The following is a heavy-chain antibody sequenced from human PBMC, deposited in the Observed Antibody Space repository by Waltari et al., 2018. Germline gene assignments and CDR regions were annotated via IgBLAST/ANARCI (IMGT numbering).Heavy chain of an antibody. CDR3: ARGQMRYCSSTSCYRYNWFDP. CDR1: GGSFSGYY. Sequence: QVQLQQWGAGLLKPSETLSPTCAVYGGSFSGYYGRWFRQLPGKGLEWIGEINHSGSTNYNPSLKSRVTISVDTSKNQFSLKLSSVTAADTAVYYCARGQMRYCSSTSCYRYNWFDPWGQGTLVTVSS. V-gene: IGHV4-34*01. CDR2: INHSGST. D-gene: IGHD2-2*02. J-gene: IGHJ5*02.